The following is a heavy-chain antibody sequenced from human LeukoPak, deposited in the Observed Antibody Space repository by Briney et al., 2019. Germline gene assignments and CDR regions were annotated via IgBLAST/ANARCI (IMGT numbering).Heavy chain of an antibody. CDR1: GFPFNAYW. CDR2: IIQDGDTK. V-gene: IGHV3-7*03. Sequence: GGSLRLSCAASGFPFNAYWMTWVRQAPGKGLEWVANIIQDGDTKYYVDSVKGRFTISRDNAMNSLYLQMNSLRAEDTAIYYCARSLPYGTTWYGRSDFWGQGTLVTVSS. D-gene: IGHD6-13*01. CDR3: ARSLPYGTTWYGRSDF. J-gene: IGHJ4*02.